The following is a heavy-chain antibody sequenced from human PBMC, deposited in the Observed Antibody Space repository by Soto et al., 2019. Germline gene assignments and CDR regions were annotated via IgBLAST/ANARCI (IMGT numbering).Heavy chain of an antibody. CDR2: ISSSGSTI. J-gene: IGHJ6*02. CDR1: GFTFSSYE. D-gene: IGHD3-3*01. Sequence: GGSLRLSCAASGFTFSSYEMNWVRQAPGKGLEWVSYISSSGSTIYYADSVKGRFTISRDNAKNSLYLQMNSLRAEDTAVYYCARDGGYYDFWSGYYTGIHGMDVWGQGTTVTVSS. V-gene: IGHV3-48*03. CDR3: ARDGGYYDFWSGYYTGIHGMDV.